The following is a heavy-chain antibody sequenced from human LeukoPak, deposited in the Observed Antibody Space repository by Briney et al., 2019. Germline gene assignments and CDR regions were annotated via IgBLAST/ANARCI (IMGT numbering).Heavy chain of an antibody. CDR2: IYYSGST. D-gene: IGHD5-18*01. Sequence: SETLSLTCSVSGGSIKGGGFFWNWVRQHPGKGLEWIGHIYYSGSTSYNPSVKGRVTISVDTPKNQFSLKLTSVTAADTAMYYCARDHGRSYNYGSDALDIWGQGTLVIVSA. CDR1: GGSIKGGGFF. V-gene: IGHV4-31*03. J-gene: IGHJ3*02. CDR3: ARDHGRSYNYGSDALDI.